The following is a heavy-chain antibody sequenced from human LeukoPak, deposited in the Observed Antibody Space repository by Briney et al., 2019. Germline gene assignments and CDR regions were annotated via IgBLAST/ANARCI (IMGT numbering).Heavy chain of an antibody. CDR1: GGSITSTNY. J-gene: IGHJ4*02. CDR3: AREGGPYRPLDY. CDR2: VNLQGST. V-gene: IGHV4-4*02. Sequence: PSETLSLTCGVSGGSITSTNYWTWVRRPPGKGLEWIGEVNLQGSTNYNPSLMGRVAISVDTSENHISLQLTSVTAADTAVYYCAREGGPYRPLDYSGQGALVTVSS.